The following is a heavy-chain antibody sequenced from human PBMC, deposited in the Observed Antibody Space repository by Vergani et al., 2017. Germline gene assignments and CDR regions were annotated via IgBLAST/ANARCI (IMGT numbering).Heavy chain of an antibody. D-gene: IGHD3-10*01. CDR3: ARDYGSGSYYNY. Sequence: QVQLQQWGAGLLKPSETLSLTCAVYGGSFSGYYWSWIRQPPGKGLGWIGEINHSGSTNYNPSLKSRVTISVDTSKNQFSLKLSSVTAADTAVYYCARDYGSGSYYNYWGQGTLVTVSS. J-gene: IGHJ4*02. CDR1: GGSFSGYY. V-gene: IGHV4-34*01. CDR2: INHSGST.